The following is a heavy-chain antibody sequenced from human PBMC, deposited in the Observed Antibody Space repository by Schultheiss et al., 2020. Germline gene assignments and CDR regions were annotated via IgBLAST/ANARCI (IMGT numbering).Heavy chain of an antibody. CDR1: GFTFSNYA. CDR3: AREGPVSGMDV. D-gene: IGHD5/OR15-5a*01. J-gene: IGHJ6*02. Sequence: GGSLRLSCAASGFTFSNYAMTWVRQAPGKGLDWVSVVYSGGSTYYADSVKGRFTISRHNSKNTLYLQMSSLRGEDTAVYFCAREGPVSGMDVWGQGTTVTVSS. V-gene: IGHV3-53*04. CDR2: VYSGGST.